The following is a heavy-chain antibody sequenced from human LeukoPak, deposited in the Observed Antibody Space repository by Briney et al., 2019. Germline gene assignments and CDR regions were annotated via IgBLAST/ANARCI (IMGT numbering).Heavy chain of an antibody. J-gene: IGHJ4*02. CDR3: AKAVYPVAGPFDY. CDR2: ISGSGGST. CDR1: AFTFSSYA. D-gene: IGHD6-19*01. Sequence: AGSLRLSCAASAFTFSSYAMSWDPQAPGKELEWVSAISGSGGSTDYADSVKGRFTISRDNSTNTLYLQMNSLRAEDTAVYYCAKAVYPVAGPFDYWGQGTLVTVSS. V-gene: IGHV3-23*01.